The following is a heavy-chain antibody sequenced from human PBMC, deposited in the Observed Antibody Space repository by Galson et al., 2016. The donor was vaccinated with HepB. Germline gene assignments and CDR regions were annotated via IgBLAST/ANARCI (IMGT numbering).Heavy chain of an antibody. D-gene: IGHD1-26*01. CDR1: GGSIRSYY. CDR2: MYPTGSA. V-gene: IGHV4-4*07. CDR3: ARDGTDGMDA. J-gene: IGHJ6*02. Sequence: SETLSLTCTVSGGSIRSYYWSWIRQSAGKQLEWIGRMYPTGSADYNPSLKSRVTMSVDTSKNQFFLNLISVTDADTAVYFCARDGTDGMDAWGQGTTVTVSS.